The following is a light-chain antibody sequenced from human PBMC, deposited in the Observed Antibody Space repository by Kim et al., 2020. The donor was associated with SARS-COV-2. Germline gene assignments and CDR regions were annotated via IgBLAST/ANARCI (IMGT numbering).Light chain of an antibody. V-gene: IGKV1-39*01. CDR2: AAS. CDR3: QQSYSTPFT. J-gene: IGKJ3*01. Sequence: DIQMTQSPSSLSASVGDRVTITCRASQSITRHLNWFQQKPGKAPKLLIYAASSLQSGVPSRFSGSGSGTDFTLTISSLQPEDFGTYFCQQSYSTPFTFGPGTKVDSK. CDR1: QSITRH.